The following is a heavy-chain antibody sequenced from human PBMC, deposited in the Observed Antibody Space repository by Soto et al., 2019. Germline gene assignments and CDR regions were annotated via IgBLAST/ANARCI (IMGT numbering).Heavy chain of an antibody. CDR1: GYPFTNYV. CDR2: ISPYNGNT. V-gene: IGHV1-18*04. CDR3: AREKNRSGIDP. D-gene: IGHD1-26*01. J-gene: IGHJ5*02. Sequence: ASVKVSCKTSGYPFTNYVISCVRQAPGQGLEWMGWISPYNGNTNYAQKFQGRVTMTTDTSTATAYMELRSLRSDDTAVYYCAREKNRSGIDPWGQGTLVTVSS.